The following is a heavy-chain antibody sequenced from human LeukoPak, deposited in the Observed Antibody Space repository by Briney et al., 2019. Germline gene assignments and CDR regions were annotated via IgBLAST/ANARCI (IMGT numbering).Heavy chain of an antibody. Sequence: PGGSLRLSCAASGFTFSSYEMNWVRQAPGKGLEWVSYISSSGSTRYYADSVKGRFTISRDNAKNSLYLQMNSLRAEDTAVYYRARDRRDITGTTSFDYWGQGTLVTVSS. D-gene: IGHD1-7*01. CDR1: GFTFSSYE. J-gene: IGHJ4*02. V-gene: IGHV3-48*03. CDR3: ARDRRDITGTTSFDY. CDR2: ISSSGSTR.